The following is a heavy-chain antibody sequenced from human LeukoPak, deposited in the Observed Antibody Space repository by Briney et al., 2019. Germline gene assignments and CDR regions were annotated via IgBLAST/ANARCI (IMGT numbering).Heavy chain of an antibody. CDR3: ARFSGYSGYDYENSDY. Sequence: GGSLRLSCAVSGFTFSSYSMNWVRQAPGKGLEWVSSISSSSSYIYYADSVKGRFTISRDNAKNLLYLQMNSLRAEDTAVYYCARFSGYSGYDYENSDYWGQGTLVTVSS. J-gene: IGHJ4*02. V-gene: IGHV3-21*01. D-gene: IGHD5-12*01. CDR1: GFTFSSYS. CDR2: ISSSSSYI.